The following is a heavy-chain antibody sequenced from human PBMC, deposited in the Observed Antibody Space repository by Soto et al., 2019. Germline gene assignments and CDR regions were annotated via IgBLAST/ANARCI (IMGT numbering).Heavy chain of an antibody. D-gene: IGHD6-13*01. Sequence: EAQLVESGGCLVQPGGSLRLSCAASGFNLSNYEMHWVRQAPGKGLEYVSCTSNNGAHTDYAKSVKGRLTIYRDNSETTLYLHRGSLRAADMALYYCARRVYGSSWPNVYRYVCGKGTTVTVSS. CDR3: ARRVYGSSWPNVYRYV. CDR2: TSNNGAHT. CDR1: GFNLSNYE. J-gene: IGHJ6*03. V-gene: IGHV3-64*01.